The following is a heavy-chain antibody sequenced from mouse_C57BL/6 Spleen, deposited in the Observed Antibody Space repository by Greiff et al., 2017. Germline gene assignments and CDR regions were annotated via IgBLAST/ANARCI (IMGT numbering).Heavy chain of an antibody. CDR2: IDPSDSET. CDR1: GYTFTSYW. D-gene: IGHD1-1*01. J-gene: IGHJ4*01. Sequence: VQLQQPGAELVRPGSSVKLSCKASGYTFTSYWMHWVKQRPLQGLEWIGNIDPSDSETHYNQQFKDKATLTVAKSSSTAYMQLSSLTSEDSAVYYCARGYYYGSSPFYAMDYWGQGTSVTVSS. V-gene: IGHV1-52*01. CDR3: ARGYYYGSSPFYAMDY.